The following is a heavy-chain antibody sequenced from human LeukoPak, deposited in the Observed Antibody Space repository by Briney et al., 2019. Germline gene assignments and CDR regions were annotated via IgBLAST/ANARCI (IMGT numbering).Heavy chain of an antibody. Sequence: SETLSLTCTVSGGSISSYYWSWIRQPPGKRLEWIGYISYSVTTNYNPSLKSRVTMSVDTSKDQFSLKLSSVAAADTAVYYCARLGSSWYGYFDYWGQGTLVTVSS. CDR2: ISYSVTT. J-gene: IGHJ4*02. CDR1: GGSISSYY. D-gene: IGHD6-13*01. V-gene: IGHV4-59*08. CDR3: ARLGSSWYGYFDY.